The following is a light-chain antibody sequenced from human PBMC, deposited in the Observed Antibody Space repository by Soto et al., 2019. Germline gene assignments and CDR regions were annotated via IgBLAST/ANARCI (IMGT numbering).Light chain of an antibody. CDR2: GTS. V-gene: IGKV1-39*01. J-gene: IGKJ1*01. Sequence: DIQLTQSPSSLSASVGDRVTITGRASQSISNSLNWYQQKPGKAPNLLIYGTSDLQSGVPSRFSGSGSGTEFTLTISSLQRDDFATYYCQQSHSSSWTFGQGTKVEIK. CDR3: QQSHSSSWT. CDR1: QSISNS.